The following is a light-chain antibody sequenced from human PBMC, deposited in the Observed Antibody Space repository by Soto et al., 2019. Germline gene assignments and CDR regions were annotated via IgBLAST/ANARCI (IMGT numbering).Light chain of an antibody. J-gene: IGKJ3*01. CDR1: QSVCNN. CDR3: HQYNDWPPFT. V-gene: IGKV3-15*01. Sequence: EIVMTQSPATLSVSPGDRATLSCRASQSVCNNLAWYQQKPGQAPRLLIYDASTRATGVTPRFSGSGSGTEFTLTISSLQSEDLAVYYCHQYNDWPPFTFGPGTKVDIK. CDR2: DAS.